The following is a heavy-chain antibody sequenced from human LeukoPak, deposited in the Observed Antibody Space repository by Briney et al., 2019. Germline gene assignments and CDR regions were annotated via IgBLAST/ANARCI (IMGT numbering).Heavy chain of an antibody. J-gene: IGHJ4*02. CDR3: ARESYDSSGYLTY. CDR2: MNPNSGNT. CDR1: GYTFTSYD. D-gene: IGHD3-22*01. V-gene: IGHV1-8*01. Sequence: ASVKVSCKASGYTFTSYDVNWVRQAPGQGLEWMGWMNPNSGNTGLAQKFQGRVTLTRDTSLSTAYMELSNLRSDDTAVYYCARESYDSSGYLTYWGQGTLVTVSS.